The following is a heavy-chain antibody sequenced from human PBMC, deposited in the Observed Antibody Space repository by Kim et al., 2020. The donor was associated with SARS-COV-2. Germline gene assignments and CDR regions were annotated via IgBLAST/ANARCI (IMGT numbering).Heavy chain of an antibody. CDR3: ARDVTQDFGSGIYYDACDI. Sequence: GGSLRLSCAASGFTLGPTWMTWVRQAPGKGLEWVANMNGDGSVKHYADSVKGRFTISRDNAKNSLYLQMNSLRGEDTAVYYCARDVTQDFGSGIYYDACDIWGQGTVVTVSS. J-gene: IGHJ3*02. D-gene: IGHD3-10*01. V-gene: IGHV3-7*01. CDR1: GFTLGPTW. CDR2: MNGDGSVK.